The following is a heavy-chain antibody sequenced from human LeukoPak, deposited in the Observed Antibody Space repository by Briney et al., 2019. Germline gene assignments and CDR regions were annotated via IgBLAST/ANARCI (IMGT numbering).Heavy chain of an antibody. CDR3: ARARSDWFDP. Sequence: ASVKVSCKASGYTFNHHGIHWVRQAPGQGLEWMGWINTDNANTKYSERLQGRVTITRDTSASTAYMELSSLRFEDTAVYTCARARSDWFDPWGQGTLVTVSS. J-gene: IGHJ5*02. CDR1: GYTFNHHG. CDR2: INTDNANT. V-gene: IGHV1-3*04.